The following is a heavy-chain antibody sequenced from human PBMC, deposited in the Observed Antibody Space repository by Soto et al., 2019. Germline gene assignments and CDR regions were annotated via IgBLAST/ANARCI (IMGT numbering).Heavy chain of an antibody. J-gene: IGHJ6*02. D-gene: IGHD3-9*01. V-gene: IGHV1-18*03. CDR1: GYTFTSYG. CDR2: ISAYNGHT. CDR3: ARDLRYFDWSQSYYGMDV. Sequence: ASVKVSCKASGYTFTSYGISWVRQAPGQGLEWVGWISAYNGHTDYGQKLQGRITMTTDTSTSTAYMELRSLGSDDMAVFYCARDLRYFDWSQSYYGMDVWGQGTTVTVSS.